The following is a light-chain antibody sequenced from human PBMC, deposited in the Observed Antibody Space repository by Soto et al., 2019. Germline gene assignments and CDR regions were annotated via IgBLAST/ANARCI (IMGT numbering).Light chain of an antibody. J-gene: IGLJ2*01. V-gene: IGLV2-8*01. CDR1: YSDIGDYNY. CDR2: EGS. Sequence: QSALTQPPSASGSPGQSVTISCAGTYSDIGDYNYVSWYQQHPGTVPKLIISEGSKRPSGVPDRFSGSKSGYTASLTVSDLQPADEAVYYCSSYSGTNSNVIFGGGTQLTVL. CDR3: SSYSGTNSNVI.